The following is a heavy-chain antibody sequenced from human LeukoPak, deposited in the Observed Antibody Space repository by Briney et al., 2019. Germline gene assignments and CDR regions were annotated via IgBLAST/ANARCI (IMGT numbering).Heavy chain of an antibody. J-gene: IGHJ4*02. D-gene: IGHD3-9*01. CDR2: ISATGDNT. Sequence: PGGCPRLSCAASQLTFSNYAMNWVRQAPGRGLEWVSGISATGDNTYYADSVKGRFTISRDNSKSTLYLQMNSLRVEDTAIYYCARGYYDILTVLGYWSQGTLVTVSS. CDR1: QLTFSNYA. CDR3: ARGYYDILTVLGY. V-gene: IGHV3-23*01.